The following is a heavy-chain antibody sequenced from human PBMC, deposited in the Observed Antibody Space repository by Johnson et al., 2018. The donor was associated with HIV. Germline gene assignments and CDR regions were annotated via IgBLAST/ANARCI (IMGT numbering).Heavy chain of an antibody. J-gene: IGHJ3*02. CDR2: LRYDGDIT. D-gene: IGHD3-22*01. Sequence: QVLLVESGGGVVQPGGSLRLSFAAPGFTFINYGLHWVRQAPGKGLEWVAFLRYDGDITSYMDSVKGRFTISRDNSKNTLYLQMNSQRTEDTAMYYCAKGQSSGYPKDAFDIWGRGTIVIVSS. CDR1: GFTFINYG. CDR3: AKGQSSGYPKDAFDI. V-gene: IGHV3-30*02.